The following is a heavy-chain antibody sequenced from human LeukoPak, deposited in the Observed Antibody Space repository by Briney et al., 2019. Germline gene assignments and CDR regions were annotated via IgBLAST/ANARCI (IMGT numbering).Heavy chain of an antibody. J-gene: IGHJ4*02. CDR1: GFTFSSYA. V-gene: IGHV3-23*01. CDR2: ISGSGGST. Sequence: GGSLRLSCAASGFTFSSYAMSWVRQAPGKGLEWVSAISGSGGSTYYADSVKGRFTISRDNSKNTLYLQMNSLRAGDTAVYYCVKFRRDATYYFDYWGQGTLVTVSS. D-gene: IGHD2-15*01. CDR3: VKFRRDATYYFDY.